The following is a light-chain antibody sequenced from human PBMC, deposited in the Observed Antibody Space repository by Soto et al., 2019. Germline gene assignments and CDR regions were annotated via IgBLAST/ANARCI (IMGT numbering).Light chain of an antibody. V-gene: IGKV3-11*01. CDR1: QSVGSS. J-gene: IGKJ1*01. Sequence: EIVLTQSPGTLSLSPGERATLSCRASQSVGSSLSWYQQKPGQAPRLLFYDASHRATGIPARFSGSGSGTDFTLTISSLEPEDFAVYYCQQRSNWPKTFGQGTKVDIK. CDR2: DAS. CDR3: QQRSNWPKT.